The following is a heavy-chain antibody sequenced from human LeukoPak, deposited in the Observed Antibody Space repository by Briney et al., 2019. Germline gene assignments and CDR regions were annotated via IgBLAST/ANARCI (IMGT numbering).Heavy chain of an antibody. D-gene: IGHD3-9*01. CDR2: ISSSGTYV. Sequence: GGSLRLSCAASGFTFSSYSMNWVRQAPGKGLEWVSSISSSGTYVYYAHSVKGRFTISRDNAKNSLSLQMNSLRADEAAVYYCARASSKQLAGYLPDGFDIWGQGTMVTVSS. J-gene: IGHJ3*02. V-gene: IGHV3-21*01. CDR1: GFTFSSYS. CDR3: ARASSKQLAGYLPDGFDI.